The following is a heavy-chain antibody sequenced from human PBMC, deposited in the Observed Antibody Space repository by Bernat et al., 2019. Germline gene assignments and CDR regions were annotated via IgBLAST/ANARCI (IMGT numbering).Heavy chain of an antibody. CDR2: IYYSGST. J-gene: IGHJ4*02. CDR1: GRSLSSSSYY. Sequence: QLQLQESGPGLVKPSETLSLTCTVSGRSLSSSSYYWGWIRQPPGKGLAWLGSIYYSGSTYYNPSLTSRVTISVDTSKNQFSLKLSSVTAADTAVYYCASTWGSGWYGLDYWGQGTLVTVSS. V-gene: IGHV4-39*01. CDR3: ASTWGSGWYGLDY. D-gene: IGHD6-19*01.